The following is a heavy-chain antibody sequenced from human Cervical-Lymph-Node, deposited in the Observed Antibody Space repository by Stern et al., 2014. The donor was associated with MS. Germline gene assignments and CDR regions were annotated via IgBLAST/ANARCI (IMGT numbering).Heavy chain of an antibody. J-gene: IGHJ4*02. CDR3: ARDKEDTNMAFRYFDN. D-gene: IGHD5-18*01. V-gene: IGHV4-61*02. CDR2: IYTTGST. CDR1: GGSVGSGSFD. Sequence: QVQLQESGPGLVKPSQTLSLTCTVSGGSVGSGSFDWSWIRPPAGKGLEWIGRIYTTGSTHSNPSLTSRLSISIDTPTNHFSLKLTSVTAADTAVYYCARDKEDTNMAFRYFDNWGQGTLVTVSS.